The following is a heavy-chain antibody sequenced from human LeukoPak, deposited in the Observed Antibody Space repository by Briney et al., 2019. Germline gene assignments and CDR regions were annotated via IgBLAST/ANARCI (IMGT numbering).Heavy chain of an antibody. D-gene: IGHD3-16*01. V-gene: IGHV3-21*01. CDR3: VTSPVPFGGSTA. CDR2: ITSSGTYT. Sequence: GGSLRLSCAASGFTFSSFTMNWVRQAPGKGLEWVSSITSSGTYTYYADSVKGRFTISRDNAENSLFLQMTSLRDEEPAVYYCVTSPVPFGGSTAWGQGTLVAVSS. J-gene: IGHJ1*01. CDR1: GFTFSSFT.